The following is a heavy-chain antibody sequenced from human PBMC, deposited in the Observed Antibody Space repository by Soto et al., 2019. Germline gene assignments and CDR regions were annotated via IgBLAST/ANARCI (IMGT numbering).Heavy chain of an antibody. CDR2: TYYRSKWYY. CDR3: ARGEQYSGRIFDY. CDR1: GDSVSSNSAG. V-gene: IGHV6-1*01. J-gene: IGHJ4*01. Sequence: SQTLSLTCAITGDSVSSNSAGWSWVRQSPSRGLEWLGRTYYRSKWYYEYAVSVRGQITINPDTSKNQYSLQLNSATPEDTAVYFCARGEQYSGRIFDYWGQGTLVTVSS. D-gene: IGHD1-26*01.